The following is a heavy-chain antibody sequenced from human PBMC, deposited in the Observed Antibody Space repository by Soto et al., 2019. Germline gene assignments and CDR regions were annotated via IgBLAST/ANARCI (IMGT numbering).Heavy chain of an antibody. CDR2: IYYSGST. Sequence: SETLSLTCTVSGGSISSYYWSWIRQPPGKGLEWIGYIYYSGSTNYNPSLKSRVTISVDTSKNQYSLKLSSVTAADTAVYYCAGWARSGMDVWGQGTTVTVSS. V-gene: IGHV4-59*01. CDR1: GGSISSYY. CDR3: AGWARSGMDV. D-gene: IGHD3-16*01. J-gene: IGHJ6*02.